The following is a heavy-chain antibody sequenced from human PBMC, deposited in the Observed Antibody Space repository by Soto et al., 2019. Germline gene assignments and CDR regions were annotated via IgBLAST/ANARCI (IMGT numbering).Heavy chain of an antibody. D-gene: IGHD2-21*02. CDR2: IIPIFGTA. Sequence: SVKVSCKASGGTFSSYAISWVRQAPGQGLEWMGGIIPIFGTANYAQKFQGRVTITADESTSTAYMELSSLRSEDTAVYYCARDPLAYCGGDCYSSDAFDIWGQGTMVTVS. J-gene: IGHJ3*02. V-gene: IGHV1-69*13. CDR3: ARDPLAYCGGDCYSSDAFDI. CDR1: GGTFSSYA.